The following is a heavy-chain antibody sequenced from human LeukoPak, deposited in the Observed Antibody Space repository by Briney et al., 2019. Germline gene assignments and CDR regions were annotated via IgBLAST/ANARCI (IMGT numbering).Heavy chain of an antibody. V-gene: IGHV4-31*11. CDR3: ARGSYTGIPDLNYYYYGMDV. D-gene: IGHD2-2*01. CDR1: GGSFSGYY. Sequence: SETLSFTCAVYGGSFSGYYWSWIRQHPGKGLEWIGYIYYSGSTYYNPSLKSRVTISVDTSKNQFSLKLSSVTAADTAAYYCARGSYTGIPDLNYYYYGMDVWGQGTTVTVSS. J-gene: IGHJ6*02. CDR2: IYYSGST.